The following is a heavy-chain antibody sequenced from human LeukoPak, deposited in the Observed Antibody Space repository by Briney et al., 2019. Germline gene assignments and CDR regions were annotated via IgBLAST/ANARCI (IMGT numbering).Heavy chain of an antibody. CDR1: GFTFSNAW. D-gene: IGHD2-15*01. J-gene: IGHJ4*02. Sequence: GGSLRLSCAASGFTFSNAWMSWVRQAPGKGLEWVGRIKSKTDGGTTDYAAPVKGRFTISRDDSKNTLYLQMNSLKTEDTAVYYCTTPISAIIVVVVAARYYFDYWGQGTLVTVSS. CDR3: TTPISAIIVVVVAARYYFDY. V-gene: IGHV3-15*01. CDR2: IKSKTDGGTT.